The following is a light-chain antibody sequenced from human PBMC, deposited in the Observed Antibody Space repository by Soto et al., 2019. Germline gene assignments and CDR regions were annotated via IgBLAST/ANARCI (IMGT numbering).Light chain of an antibody. CDR3: SSYGSTDTLFV. CDR2: EVS. J-gene: IGLJ1*01. CDR1: SSDVGDYNY. V-gene: IGLV2-14*01. Sequence: QSALTQPASVSGSPGQSITISCTGTSSDVGDYNYVSWYQQHPGKAPKLIIYEVSNRASGVFHRFSGSKSGNTASLTISGLQPEDEADYYCSSYGSTDTLFVFGTGTKVTV.